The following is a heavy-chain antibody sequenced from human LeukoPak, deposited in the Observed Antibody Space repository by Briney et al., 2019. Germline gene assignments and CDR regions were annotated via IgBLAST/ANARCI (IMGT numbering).Heavy chain of an antibody. Sequence: GGSLRLSCAASGLTFSKAYMSWVRQAPGKGLEWVGRIKTKSEGGTTDYAAPVKGRFTISRDDSENTLLYLQMNSLRAEDTAVYYCANRGAEVGATVAPGDYWGQGTLVTISS. CDR3: ANRGAEVGATVAPGDY. CDR2: IKTKSEGGTT. J-gene: IGHJ4*02. D-gene: IGHD1-26*01. V-gene: IGHV3-15*01. CDR1: GLTFSKAY.